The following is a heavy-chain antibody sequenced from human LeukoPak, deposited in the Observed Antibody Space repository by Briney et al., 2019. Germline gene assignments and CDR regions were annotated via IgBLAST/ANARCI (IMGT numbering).Heavy chain of an antibody. Sequence: GGSLRLSCAVSGFSFTNVWMNWVRQAPGKGLEWVGRIKNKDEGEKTDYAAPVKGRFTISRDDSKATLFLQMNSLKMEDTAIYYCTTGIDYGGGYWGQGTLVSVSS. CDR1: GFSFTNVW. D-gene: IGHD3-16*01. J-gene: IGHJ4*02. CDR3: TTGIDYGGGY. CDR2: IKNKDEGEKT. V-gene: IGHV3-15*07.